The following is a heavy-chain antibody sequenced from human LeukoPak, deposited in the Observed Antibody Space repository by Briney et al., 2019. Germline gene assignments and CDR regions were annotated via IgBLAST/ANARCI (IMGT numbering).Heavy chain of an antibody. CDR3: ARDRARLPDY. V-gene: IGHV4-4*07. Sequence: PSETLSLTCTVSGGSISSYYWRCMRQPAGKGREGVGRTYTRGRANYNPSLKSRVTMSVNTPKNQFSLKLSSVTPADTAVYYCARDRARLPDYWGQGTLVTVSS. J-gene: IGHJ4*02. D-gene: IGHD3-16*01. CDR1: GGSISSYY. CDR2: TYTRGRA.